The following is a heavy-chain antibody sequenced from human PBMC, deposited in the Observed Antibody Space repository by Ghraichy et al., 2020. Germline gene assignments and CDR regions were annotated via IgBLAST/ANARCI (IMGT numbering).Heavy chain of an antibody. CDR3: VKDEVRSTGLQVMDAFDI. V-gene: IGHV3-64D*06. Sequence: GGSLRLSCSASGFTFSSYAMHWVRQAPGKGLEYVSAISSNGGSTYYADSVKGRFTISRDNSKNTLYLQMSSLRAEDTAVYYCVKDEVRSTGLQVMDAFDIWGKGTMVTVSS. D-gene: IGHD2-8*01. J-gene: IGHJ3*02. CDR2: ISSNGGST. CDR1: GFTFSSYA.